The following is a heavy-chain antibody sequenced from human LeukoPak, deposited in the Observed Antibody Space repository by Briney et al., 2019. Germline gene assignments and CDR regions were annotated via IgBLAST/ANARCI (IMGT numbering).Heavy chain of an antibody. V-gene: IGHV4-39*02. CDR2: IYHTGTT. D-gene: IGHD3-3*01. CDR3: VRDSYDFWRTDGFDV. Sequence: SETLSLTCYVSTGSINTNNEYWGWARQPPGKGLEWIGSIYHTGTTYNNPSLKSRVAMSVDTSKSQISLRLTSVTAADTAMYYCVRDSYDFWRTDGFDVWGRGTMVTVSS. CDR1: TGSINTNNEY. J-gene: IGHJ3*01.